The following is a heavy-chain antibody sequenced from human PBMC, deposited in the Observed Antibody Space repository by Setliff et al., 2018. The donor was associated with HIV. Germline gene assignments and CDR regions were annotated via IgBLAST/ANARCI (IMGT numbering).Heavy chain of an antibody. Sequence: PSVKVSCKASGYTFTNYDINWVRQATGQGLEWLGWMNPNSGNTAYEQKFQGRVTMTRNASINTAYMELSSLTSNDTAVYYCARGHVVREVKAFDFWGQGTLVTVSS. CDR3: ARGHVVREVKAFDF. J-gene: IGHJ4*02. D-gene: IGHD3-10*01. CDR2: MNPNSGNT. V-gene: IGHV1-8*01. CDR1: GYTFTNYD.